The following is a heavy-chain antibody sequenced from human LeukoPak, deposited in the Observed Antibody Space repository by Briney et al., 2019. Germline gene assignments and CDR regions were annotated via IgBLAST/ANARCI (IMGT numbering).Heavy chain of an antibody. J-gene: IGHJ3*02. D-gene: IGHD3-22*01. Sequence: GESLKISCKGSGYSFTSYWIGWVRQMPGKGLEWMGIIYPGDSDTRYSPSFQGQVTISADKSISTAYLQWSSLKASDTAMYYCARLRSSGYSNDAFDIWGQGTMVTVSS. CDR2: IYPGDSDT. CDR1: GYSFTSYW. CDR3: ARLRSSGYSNDAFDI. V-gene: IGHV5-51*01.